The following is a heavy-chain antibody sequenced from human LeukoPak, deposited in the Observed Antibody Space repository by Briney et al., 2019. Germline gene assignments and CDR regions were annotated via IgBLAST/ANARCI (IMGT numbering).Heavy chain of an antibody. Sequence: ASVKVSCKASGYTFTNYAMHWVRQAPGQRLEWMGWINAGNGKNKYSQEFQGRVTITRDTSASTAYMELSSLRSEDMAVYYCAREDYHDSTGKLDYWGQGTLVTVSS. CDR2: INAGNGKN. D-gene: IGHD3-22*01. J-gene: IGHJ4*02. V-gene: IGHV1-3*03. CDR3: AREDYHDSTGKLDY. CDR1: GYTFTNYA.